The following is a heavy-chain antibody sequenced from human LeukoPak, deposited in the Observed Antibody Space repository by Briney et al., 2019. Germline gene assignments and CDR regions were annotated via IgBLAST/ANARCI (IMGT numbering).Heavy chain of an antibody. J-gene: IGHJ4*02. CDR3: APKVVGSTPFDY. D-gene: IGHD2-15*01. CDR2: ISSSSSTI. V-gene: IGHV3-48*01. Sequence: TGGSLRLSCAASGFIFTSYSMNWVRQAPGKGLEWISYISSSSSTIYYADSVRGRFTISRDNAKNTLYLQMNSLRAADTAVYYCAPKVVGSTPFDYWGQGTLVTVSS. CDR1: GFIFTSYS.